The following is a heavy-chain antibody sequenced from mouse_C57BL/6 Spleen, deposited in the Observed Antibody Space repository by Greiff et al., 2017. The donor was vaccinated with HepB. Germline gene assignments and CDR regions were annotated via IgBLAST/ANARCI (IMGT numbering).Heavy chain of an antibody. CDR1: GFTFSSYA. CDR3: ASHCGSLYYFDY. Sequence: EVMLVESGGGLVKPGGSLKLSCAASGFTFSSYAMSWVRQTPEKRLEWVATISDGGSYTYYPDNVKGRFTISRDNAKNNLYLQMSQLKSEDTAMYYCASHCGSLYYFDYWGQGTTLTVSS. V-gene: IGHV5-4*03. D-gene: IGHD1-1*01. J-gene: IGHJ2*01. CDR2: ISDGGSYT.